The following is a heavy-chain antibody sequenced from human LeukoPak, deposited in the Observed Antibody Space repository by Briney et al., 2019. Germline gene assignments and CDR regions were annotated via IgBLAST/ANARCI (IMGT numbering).Heavy chain of an antibody. V-gene: IGHV1-18*01. CDR3: ARNPVLRFLESGWWFDP. Sequence: GASVKVSCKASGYTFTSYGISWVRQAPGQGLEWMGRISAYNGNTNYAQKLQGRVTMTRDTSISTAYMELSRLRSDDTAVYYCARNPVLRFLESGWWFDPWGQGTLVTVSS. J-gene: IGHJ5*02. D-gene: IGHD3-3*01. CDR1: GYTFTSYG. CDR2: ISAYNGNT.